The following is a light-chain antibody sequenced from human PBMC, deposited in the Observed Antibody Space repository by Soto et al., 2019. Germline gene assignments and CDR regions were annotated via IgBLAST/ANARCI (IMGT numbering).Light chain of an antibody. J-gene: IGKJ2*01. CDR3: QQFNSYPHT. CDR2: DAS. Sequence: AIQLTQSPSSLSASVGDRVTITCRASQGISSALAWYQQKPGKAPKLLIYDASSLESGVPSRFSGSGSVTDFTLTISSLQPEYFATYYCQQFNSYPHTFGQGTKLEIK. CDR1: QGISSA. V-gene: IGKV1-13*02.